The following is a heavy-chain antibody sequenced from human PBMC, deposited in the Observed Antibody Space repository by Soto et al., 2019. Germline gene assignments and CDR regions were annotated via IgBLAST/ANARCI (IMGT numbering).Heavy chain of an antibody. Sequence: SQTLSLTCAISGDSVSSNSAAWNWIRQSPSRGLEWLGRTYYRSKWYNDYAVSVKSRITINPDTSKNQFSLQLNSVTPEDTAVYYCARESPYGSGSYQTPQHYYFDYWGQGTLVTVSS. CDR2: TYYRSKWYN. J-gene: IGHJ4*02. CDR1: GDSVSSNSAA. CDR3: ARESPYGSGSYQTPQHYYFDY. D-gene: IGHD3-10*01. V-gene: IGHV6-1*01.